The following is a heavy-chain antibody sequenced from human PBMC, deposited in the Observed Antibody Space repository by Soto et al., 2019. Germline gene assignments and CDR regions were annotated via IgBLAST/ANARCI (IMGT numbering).Heavy chain of an antibody. CDR2: IYYSGST. Sequence: QVQLQESGPGLVKPSETLSLTCTVSGGSVSSGSYYWSWIRQPPGKGLEWIGYIYYSGSTNYNPSLKSRVTISVDTSKNQFSLKLSSVTAADTAVYYCARESPSRVTPPHKRYYYYGMDVWGQGTTVTVSS. J-gene: IGHJ6*02. V-gene: IGHV4-61*01. D-gene: IGHD2-21*02. CDR3: ARESPSRVTPPHKRYYYYGMDV. CDR1: GGSVSSGSYY.